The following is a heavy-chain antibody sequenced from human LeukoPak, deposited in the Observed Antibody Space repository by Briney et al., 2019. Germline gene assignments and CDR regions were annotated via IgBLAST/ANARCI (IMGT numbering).Heavy chain of an antibody. V-gene: IGHV1-2*04. J-gene: IGHJ4*02. D-gene: IGHD4-17*01. CDR3: ARENRGQTYGSLLDY. Sequence: ASVKVSCKASGYTFTGYYMHWVRQAPGQGLEWMGWINPNSGGTNYAQKFQGWVTMSLDTSKNEFSLKLSSLTAADTAMYFCARENRGQTYGSLLDYWGQGTLVTVSS. CDR2: INPNSGGT. CDR1: GYTFTGYY.